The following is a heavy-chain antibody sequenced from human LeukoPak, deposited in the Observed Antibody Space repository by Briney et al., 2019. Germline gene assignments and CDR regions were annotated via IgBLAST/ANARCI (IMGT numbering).Heavy chain of an antibody. CDR1: GFNFSGSA. V-gene: IGHV3-73*01. J-gene: IGHJ4*02. CDR3: TRAEYGPYH. D-gene: IGHD2/OR15-2a*01. CDR2: IISKANSYAT. Sequence: GESLKVSFSASGFNFSGSAMHWGRQASGKGLEWVGRIISKANSYATIYAASLKGSFIISRDDSNDTAYLQMNSMKPEDTAVYYCTRAEYGPYHWGQGTLVTVFS.